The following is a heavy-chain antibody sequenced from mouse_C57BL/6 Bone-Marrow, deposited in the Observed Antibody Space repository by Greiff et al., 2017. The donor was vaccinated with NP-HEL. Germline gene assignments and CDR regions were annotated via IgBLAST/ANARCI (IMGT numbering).Heavy chain of an antibody. D-gene: IGHD2-4*01. Sequence: DVQLQESGGGLVQPGGSMKLSCAASGFTFSDAWMDWVRQSPEKGLEWVAEIRNKANNHATYYAESVKGRFTISRDDSKSSVYLQLNSLRAEDTGIYYCTRAMITTGGYYYAMDYWGQGTSVTVSS. CDR2: IRNKANNHAT. CDR1: GFTFSDAW. J-gene: IGHJ4*01. CDR3: TRAMITTGGYYYAMDY. V-gene: IGHV6-6*01.